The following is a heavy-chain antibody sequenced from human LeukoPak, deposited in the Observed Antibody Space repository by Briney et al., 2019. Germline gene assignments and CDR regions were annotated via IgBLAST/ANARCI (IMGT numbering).Heavy chain of an antibody. CDR1: GFSFSNYA. CDR2: ISGSGGST. D-gene: IGHD6-13*01. V-gene: IGHV3-23*01. J-gene: IGHJ3*02. Sequence: GGSLRLSCAASGFSFSNYAMSWVRQAPGKGLEWVSGISGSGGSTYYADSVKGRFTISRDNSKNTLYLQMNSLRAEDTAVYYCAKGSSSYYFAFDIWGQGTMVAVSS. CDR3: AKGSSSYYFAFDI.